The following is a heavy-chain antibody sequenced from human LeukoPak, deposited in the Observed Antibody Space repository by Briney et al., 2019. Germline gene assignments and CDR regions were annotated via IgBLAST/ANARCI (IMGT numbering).Heavy chain of an antibody. V-gene: IGHV4-59*12. Sequence: SETLSLTCTVSGGSISSYYWSWIRQPPGKRLEWIGYIYYTGSTYYNPSLKSRVTMSEDTSKNQFSLKLSSVTAADTAVYYCARLDFWSGNDYWGQGTLVTVSS. CDR1: GGSISSYY. J-gene: IGHJ4*02. D-gene: IGHD3-3*01. CDR2: IYYTGST. CDR3: ARLDFWSGNDY.